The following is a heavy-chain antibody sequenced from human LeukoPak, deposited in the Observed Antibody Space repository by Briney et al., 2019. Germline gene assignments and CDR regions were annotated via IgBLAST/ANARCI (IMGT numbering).Heavy chain of an antibody. Sequence: SVKVSCKASGGTFSSYAISWVRQAPGQGLEWMGGIIPIFGTANYEQKFQGRVTITADKSTSTDYMELSSLRSEDTAVYYCASSRLYSGSYYYFDYWGQGTLVTVSS. CDR3: ASSRLYSGSYYYFDY. J-gene: IGHJ4*02. CDR1: GGTFSSYA. CDR2: IIPIFGTA. D-gene: IGHD1-26*01. V-gene: IGHV1-69*06.